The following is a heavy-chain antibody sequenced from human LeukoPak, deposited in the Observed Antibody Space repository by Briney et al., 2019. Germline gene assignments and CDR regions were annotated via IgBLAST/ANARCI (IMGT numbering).Heavy chain of an antibody. CDR3: ARYTLTGYPRPDAFDI. CDR1: GGSFSGYY. CDR2: INHSGST. V-gene: IGHV4-34*01. Sequence: PSETLSLTCAVYGGSFSGYYWSWIRQPPGKGLEWIGEINHSGSTNYNPSLKSRVTLSVDTSKNQFSLKLSSVTAADTAVYYCARYTLTGYPRPDAFDIWGQGTMVTVSS. D-gene: IGHD3-9*01. J-gene: IGHJ3*02.